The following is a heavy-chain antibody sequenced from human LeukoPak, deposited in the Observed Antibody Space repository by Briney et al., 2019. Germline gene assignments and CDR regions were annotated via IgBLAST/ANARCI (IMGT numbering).Heavy chain of an antibody. Sequence: GGSLRLSCAASGFTLRSYWMHWVRQVPGEGPVWVSRINGDGSSTAYADSVKGRFTISRDSAKNTLCLQMNSLRAEDTAVYYCVREGLHCSNGVCFRAAFDYWGQGALVTVSS. J-gene: IGHJ4*02. CDR3: VREGLHCSNGVCFRAAFDY. D-gene: IGHD2-8*01. V-gene: IGHV3-74*01. CDR2: INGDGSST. CDR1: GFTLRSYW.